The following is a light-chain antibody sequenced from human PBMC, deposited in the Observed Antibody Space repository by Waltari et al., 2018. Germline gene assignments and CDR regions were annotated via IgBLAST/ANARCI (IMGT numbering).Light chain of an antibody. CDR1: QSVLYSSNNKNY. CDR3: QQYYTTPYT. J-gene: IGKJ2*01. Sequence: DIVMTQSPDSLAVSLGERATINCKSSQSVLYSSNNKNYLAWYQQKPGQPPKRLIYWASTRESGVPDRVSGSGSGTDFTLTISGLQAEDVAVYYCQQYYTTPYTFGQGTKLEIK. CDR2: WAS. V-gene: IGKV4-1*01.